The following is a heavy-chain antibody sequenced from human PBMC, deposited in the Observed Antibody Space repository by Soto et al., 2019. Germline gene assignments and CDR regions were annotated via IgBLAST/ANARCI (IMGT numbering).Heavy chain of an antibody. CDR1: GFTVSTNY. D-gene: IGHD3-10*01. V-gene: IGHV3-53*01. CDR2: IYSNGST. J-gene: IGHJ4*02. CDR3: AGDLWAVRGVR. Sequence: GGSLRLSCAASGFTVSTNYMSWVRQTPGRGLEWVSVIYSNGSTYYADSVKGRFTISRDNSKNMVYLQMNSLRAEDTAVYYCAGDLWAVRGVRWDQGTLVTVSS.